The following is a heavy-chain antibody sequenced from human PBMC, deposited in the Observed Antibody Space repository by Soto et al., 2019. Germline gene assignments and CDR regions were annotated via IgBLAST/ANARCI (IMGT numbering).Heavy chain of an antibody. CDR2: LTGDAKTT. D-gene: IGHD3-3*01. CDR3: ARITRS. J-gene: IGHJ5*02. CDR1: GITLSDSA. V-gene: IGHV3-23*01. Sequence: GGSLRLSCAASGITLSDSAMTWVRQAPGKGLEWISSLTGDAKTTYYADSVKGRFTVSRDISKNTFYLQMDSLRAEDTAMYFCARITRSWGQGTLVTVSS.